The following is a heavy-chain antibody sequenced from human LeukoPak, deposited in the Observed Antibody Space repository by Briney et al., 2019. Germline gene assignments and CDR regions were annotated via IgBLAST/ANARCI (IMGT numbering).Heavy chain of an antibody. V-gene: IGHV1-69*05. CDR2: IIPIFGTA. D-gene: IGHD6-19*01. Sequence: SVKVSCKASGGTFSSYAISWVRQAPGQGLEWMGRIIPIFGTANYAQKFQGRVTITTDESTSTAYMELSSLRSEDTAVYYCARVPRIAVAGHFWGDSNWFDPWGQGALVTVSS. J-gene: IGHJ5*02. CDR3: ARVPRIAVAGHFWGDSNWFDP. CDR1: GGTFSSYA.